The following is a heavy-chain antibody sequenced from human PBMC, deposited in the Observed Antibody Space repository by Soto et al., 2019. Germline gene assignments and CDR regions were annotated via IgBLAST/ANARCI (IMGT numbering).Heavy chain of an antibody. CDR1: GFTFSNYA. Sequence: EVQLLESGGGSVQPGGSLRLSCAASGFTFSNYAMTWVRQAPGKGLEWVSTMSGTAGNTYYADSVKGRFTISRDNSKNTLYRQMNSLRGEDTAVYYCAKKYYFGSGSYVFYFDYWGQGTLVTVSS. J-gene: IGHJ4*02. V-gene: IGHV3-23*01. CDR3: AKKYYFGSGSYVFYFDY. CDR2: MSGTAGNT. D-gene: IGHD3-10*01.